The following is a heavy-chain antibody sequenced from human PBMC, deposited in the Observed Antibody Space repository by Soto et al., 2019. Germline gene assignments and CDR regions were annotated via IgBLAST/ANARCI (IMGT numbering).Heavy chain of an antibody. Sequence: EVQLLESGGGLVQPGGSLRLSCAASGFTFSSYAMSWVRQAPGKGLECVSSISGSGDGTYYVDSMKGRFTISRDNPTHTLYLQMHSPSAEDTAVYNCAKGELTGSTAGWHYGGPGTLVTVSS. D-gene: IGHD3-9*01. CDR3: AKGELTGSTAGWHY. J-gene: IGHJ4*02. V-gene: IGHV3-23*01. CDR2: ISGSGDGT. CDR1: GFTFSSYA.